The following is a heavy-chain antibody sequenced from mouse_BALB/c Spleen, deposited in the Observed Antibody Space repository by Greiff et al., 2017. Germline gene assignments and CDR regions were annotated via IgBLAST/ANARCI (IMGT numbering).Heavy chain of an antibody. V-gene: IGHV14-3*02. CDR3: ARYRRFYAMDY. CDR2: IDPANGNT. CDR1: GFNIKDTY. Sequence: VQLKQSGAELVKPGASVKLSCTASGFNIKDTYMHWVKQRPEQGLEWIGRIDPANGNTKYDQKFQGKATITADTSSNTAYLQLSSLTSEDTAVYYCARYRRFYAMDYWGQGTSVTVSS. J-gene: IGHJ4*01.